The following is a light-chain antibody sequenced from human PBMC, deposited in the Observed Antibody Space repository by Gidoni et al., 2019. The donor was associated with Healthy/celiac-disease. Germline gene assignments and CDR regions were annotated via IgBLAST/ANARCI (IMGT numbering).Light chain of an antibody. CDR1: QSVSSY. CDR3: QQRSNWPPSLT. CDR2: DAS. V-gene: IGKV3-11*01. J-gene: IGKJ4*01. Sequence: EIVLTQSPATLSLSPGARATLSCRASQSVSSYLAWYQQKPGQAPRLLIYDASNRATGIPARFNGSGSGTDFTLTISSLEPEDFAVYYCQQRSNWPPSLTFGGGTKVEIK.